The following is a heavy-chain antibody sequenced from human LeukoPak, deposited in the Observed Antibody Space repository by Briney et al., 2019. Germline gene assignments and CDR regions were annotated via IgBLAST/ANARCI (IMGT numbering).Heavy chain of an antibody. D-gene: IGHD1-26*01. CDR1: GFTFSNYN. CDR3: ARYYYGGGYFDY. J-gene: IGHJ4*02. Sequence: GGSLRLSCAASGFTFSNYNMNWVRQAPGKGLEWVSYISSTTSTIYYADSVKGRFTISRDNAKNSLYLQMNSLRDEDAAVYYCARYYYGGGYFDYWGQGALVTVSS. V-gene: IGHV3-48*02. CDR2: ISSTTSTI.